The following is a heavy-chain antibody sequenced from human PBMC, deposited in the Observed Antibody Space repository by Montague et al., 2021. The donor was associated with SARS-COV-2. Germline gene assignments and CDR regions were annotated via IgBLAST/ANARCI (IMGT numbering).Heavy chain of an antibody. V-gene: IGHV4-39*01. Sequence: IYYSGSTYYNPSLKSRVTISVDTSKNQFSLKLSSVTAEDTAVYYCARLVETYYYYYGMDVWGQGTTVTVSS. J-gene: IGHJ6*02. CDR3: ARLVETYYYYYGMDV. D-gene: IGHD4-23*01. CDR2: IYYSGST.